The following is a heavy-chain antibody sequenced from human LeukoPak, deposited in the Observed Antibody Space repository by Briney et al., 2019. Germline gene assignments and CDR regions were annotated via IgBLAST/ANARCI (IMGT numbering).Heavy chain of an antibody. CDR1: GFTFSNYA. CDR2: ISGSGGNP. V-gene: IGHV3-23*01. J-gene: IGHJ4*02. Sequence: GGSLRLSCAASGFTFSNYAMTWVRQAPGKGLEWVSGISGSGGNPYYADSVKGRFTISRGNSKNTVYLQMNSLRAEDTAVYYCATATYGSGSYYSDYWGQGTLVTVSS. CDR3: ATATYGSGSYYSDY. D-gene: IGHD3-10*01.